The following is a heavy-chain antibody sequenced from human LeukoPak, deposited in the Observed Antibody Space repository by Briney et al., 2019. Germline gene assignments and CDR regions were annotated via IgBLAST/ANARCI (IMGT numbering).Heavy chain of an antibody. Sequence: GGSLRLSCAASGFTFSNHGMNWVRQAPGKGLERVSGISGSGGATYYADSVKGRFTVSRDNSKNTLYLQMNSLRAEDTAVYYCAKGSRVGNYYFDCWGQGTLVTVSS. D-gene: IGHD2/OR15-2a*01. CDR3: AKGSRVGNYYFDC. V-gene: IGHV3-23*01. CDR2: ISGSGGAT. CDR1: GFTFSNHG. J-gene: IGHJ4*02.